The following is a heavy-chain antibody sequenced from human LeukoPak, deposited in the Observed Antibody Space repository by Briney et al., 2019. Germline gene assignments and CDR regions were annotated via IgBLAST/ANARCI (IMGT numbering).Heavy chain of an antibody. CDR1: GGSFSGYY. CDR2: INHSGST. V-gene: IGHV4-34*01. D-gene: IGHD2-15*01. J-gene: IGHJ4*02. CDR3: ARGRLRYWEDYYFDY. Sequence: SETLSLTCAVYGGSFSGYYWSWIRQPPGKGLEWIGEINHSGSTNYNPSLKSRVTISVDTSKNQFSLKLSSVTAADTAVYYCARGRLRYWEDYYFDYWGQGTLVTVSS.